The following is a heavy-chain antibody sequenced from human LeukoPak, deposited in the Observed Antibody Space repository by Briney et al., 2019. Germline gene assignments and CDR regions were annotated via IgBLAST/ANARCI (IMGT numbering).Heavy chain of an antibody. CDR1: GFTFSSYS. J-gene: IGHJ3*02. CDR2: ISSSSSYI. V-gene: IGHV3-21*01. D-gene: IGHD1-1*01. CDR3: ARDNESPWDAFDI. Sequence: GGSLRLSCAASGFTFSSYSMNWVRQAPGKGLEWVSSISSSSSYIYYADSVKGRFTISRDNAKNSLYLQMNSLRAEDTAVYYCARDNESPWDAFDIWGQGTMVTVSS.